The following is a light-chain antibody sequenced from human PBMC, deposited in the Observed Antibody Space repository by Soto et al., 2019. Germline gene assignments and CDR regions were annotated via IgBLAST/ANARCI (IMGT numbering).Light chain of an antibody. CDR3: QHYGSSRT. CDR2: GAS. Sequence: EIVLTQSPGTLSLSPGEGATLSCRASQSISSSYLAWYQQRPGQAPRLFIYGASRRGTGIPDRFSGSGSGTDFTLTISRLQPEDFAVYYCQHYGSSRTFGGGTKVEIK. V-gene: IGKV3-20*01. CDR1: QSISSSY. J-gene: IGKJ4*01.